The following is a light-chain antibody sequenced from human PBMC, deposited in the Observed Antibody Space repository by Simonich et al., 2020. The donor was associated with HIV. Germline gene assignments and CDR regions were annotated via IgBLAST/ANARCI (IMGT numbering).Light chain of an antibody. CDR3: QQAINFPRT. CDR1: QVIRND. V-gene: IGKV1-6*01. CDR2: AAS. Sequence: AIQMTQSPSSLSASVGDRVTITCRASQVIRNDLGWYQQKPGKAPKLLIYAASSLQSGVPSRFSGSGSGTDFTLTISSLQPEDFATYYCQQAINFPRTFGQGTKVEVK. J-gene: IGKJ1*01.